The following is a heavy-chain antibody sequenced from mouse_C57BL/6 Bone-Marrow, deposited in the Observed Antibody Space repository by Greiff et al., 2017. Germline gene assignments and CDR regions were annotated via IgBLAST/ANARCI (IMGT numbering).Heavy chain of an antibody. D-gene: IGHD1-1*02. Sequence: QVQLQQSGAELVRPGASVKLSCKASGYTFTDYYINWVKQRPGQGLEWIARIYPGSGNTYYNEKFKGKATLTAEKSSSTAYMPLSSLTSEDSAVYFCARWAGGYAMDYWGQGTSVTVSS. CDR2: IYPGSGNT. CDR3: ARWAGGYAMDY. J-gene: IGHJ4*01. CDR1: GYTFTDYY. V-gene: IGHV1-76*01.